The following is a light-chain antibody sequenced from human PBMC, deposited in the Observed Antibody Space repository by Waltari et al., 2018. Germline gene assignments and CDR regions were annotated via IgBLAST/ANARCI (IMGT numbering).Light chain of an antibody. J-gene: IGLJ2*01. CDR1: IPNLGRSN. V-gene: IGLV1-44*01. Sequence: QSVLTQSPSASGTPGQRVTLSCLGGIPNLGRSNVNWYKQVPGTAPKLLIYSNNQRPSGVPDRFSSSKSGTSASLAVSGLLSEDEADYYCSAWDDSLNGLLFGAGTKLTVL. CDR3: SAWDDSLNGLL. CDR2: SNN.